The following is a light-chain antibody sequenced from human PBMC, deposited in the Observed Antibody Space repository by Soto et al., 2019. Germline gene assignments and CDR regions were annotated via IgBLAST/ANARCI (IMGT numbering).Light chain of an antibody. CDR3: QHLNSYPSIT. J-gene: IGKJ5*01. CDR1: QGISSY. V-gene: IGKV1-9*01. Sequence: DIQLTQSPSCLSASVGDRVTITCRASQGISSYLAWYQQKPEKAPKLLIYAASTLQSGVPARFSGSGSGTEFTLTISSLQPEDFATYYCQHLNSYPSITFGQGTRLEIK. CDR2: AAS.